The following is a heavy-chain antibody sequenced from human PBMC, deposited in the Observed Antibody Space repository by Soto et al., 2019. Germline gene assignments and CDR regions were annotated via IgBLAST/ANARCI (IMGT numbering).Heavy chain of an antibody. CDR1: GYTFTSYA. CDR2: INAGNGNT. CDR3: ASQSSSWYYYYYGMDV. D-gene: IGHD6-13*01. Sequence: QVQLVQSGAEVKKPGASVKVSCKASGYTFTSYAMHWVRQAPGQRLEWMGWINAGNGNTKYSQKFQGRVTITRDTSARTAYMELSSLRSEDTAVYYCASQSSSWYYYYYGMDVWGQGTTVTVSS. V-gene: IGHV1-3*01. J-gene: IGHJ6*02.